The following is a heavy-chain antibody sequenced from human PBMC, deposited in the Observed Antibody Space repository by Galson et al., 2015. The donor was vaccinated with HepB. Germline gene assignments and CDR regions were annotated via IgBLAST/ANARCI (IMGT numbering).Heavy chain of an antibody. J-gene: IGHJ4*02. CDR1: GVPFSSHW. Sequence: SLRLSCAASGVPFSSHWMNWGRQAPGKGLEWVANIKQEGSEKHYVDSVKGRFAISRDNAKNSLYLQMNSLRAEDTAVYYCARGVRGFSGWQQRFYFDSWGQGTLVTVSS. D-gene: IGHD6-19*01. CDR3: ARGVRGFSGWQQRFYFDS. V-gene: IGHV3-7*01. CDR2: IKQEGSEK.